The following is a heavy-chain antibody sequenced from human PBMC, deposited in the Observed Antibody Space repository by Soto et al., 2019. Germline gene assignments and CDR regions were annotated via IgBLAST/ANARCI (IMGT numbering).Heavy chain of an antibody. J-gene: IGHJ6*02. CDR2: IIPIFGTA. CDR3: ARDRVVLVPAAMGHYYGMDV. Sequence: QVQLVQSGAEVKKPGSSVKVSCKASGGTFSSYAISWVRQAPGQGLEWMGGIIPIFGTANYAQKFQGRVTITADEATGTADMELSSLRSEDTAVYYCARDRVVLVPAAMGHYYGMDVWGQGTTVTVSS. D-gene: IGHD2-2*01. CDR1: GGTFSSYA. V-gene: IGHV1-69*12.